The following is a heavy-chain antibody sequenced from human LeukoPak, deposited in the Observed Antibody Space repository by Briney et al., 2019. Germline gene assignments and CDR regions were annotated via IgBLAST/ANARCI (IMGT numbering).Heavy chain of an antibody. D-gene: IGHD2-2*01. CDR2: IKQDGSEK. CDR1: GFTFSSYW. V-gene: IGHV3-7*01. CDR3: ARVAVPAVSWFDP. J-gene: IGHJ5*02. Sequence: GGSLRLSCAASGFTFSSYWMSWVRQAPGKGLEWVANIKQDGSEKYYVDSVKGRFTISRDNAKNSLYLQMNSLRAEDTAVYYCARVAVPAVSWFDPWGQGTLVTVSS.